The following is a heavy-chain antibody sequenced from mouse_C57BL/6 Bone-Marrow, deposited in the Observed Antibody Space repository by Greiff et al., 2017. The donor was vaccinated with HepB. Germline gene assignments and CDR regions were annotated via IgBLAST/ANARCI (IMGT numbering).Heavy chain of an antibody. D-gene: IGHD1-1*01. V-gene: IGHV5-9-1*02. Sequence: EVKLVESGEGLVKPGGSLKLSCAASGFTFSSYAMSWVRQTPEKRLEWVAYISSGGDYIYYADTVKGRFTISRDKARNTLYLQMSSLMSEDTAMYYCTRARYYYGSSPFAYWGQGTLVTVSA. CDR2: ISSGGDYI. CDR1: GFTFSSYA. J-gene: IGHJ3*01. CDR3: TRARYYYGSSPFAY.